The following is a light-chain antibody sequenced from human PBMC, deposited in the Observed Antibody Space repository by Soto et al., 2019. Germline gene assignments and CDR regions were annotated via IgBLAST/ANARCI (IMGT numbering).Light chain of an antibody. Sequence: EIVLTQSPGTLSLSPVEIATLSCRASPTARSYLAWYQQKPGQAPRLLIYDVSNRATGVPARFSGSGSETDFSLTISGLETEDFAVYYCQQYRDSWTFGQGTKVDIK. CDR2: DVS. CDR3: QQYRDSWT. V-gene: IGKV3-11*01. J-gene: IGKJ1*01. CDR1: PTARSY.